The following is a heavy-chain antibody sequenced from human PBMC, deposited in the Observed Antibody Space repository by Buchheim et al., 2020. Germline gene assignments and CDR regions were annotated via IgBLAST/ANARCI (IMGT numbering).Heavy chain of an antibody. CDR2: IYYSGST. V-gene: IGHV4-31*03. D-gene: IGHD6-19*01. CDR1: GGSISSGGYY. CDR3: ARASVAGRYPTLPMNY. Sequence: QVQLQESGPGLVKPSQTLSLTCTVSGGSISSGGYYWSWIRQHPGKCLEWIGYIYYSGSTYYNPSLKCRVTISVATSKNQLSRKLSSVTAADTAVYYCARASVAGRYPTLPMNYWGQGTL. J-gene: IGHJ4*02.